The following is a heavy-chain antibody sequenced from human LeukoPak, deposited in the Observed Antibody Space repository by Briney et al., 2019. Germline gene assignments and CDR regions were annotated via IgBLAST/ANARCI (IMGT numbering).Heavy chain of an antibody. CDR2: IVVGSGNT. V-gene: IGHV1-58*01. Sequence: SVKVSCKASGFTFTSSAVQWVRQARGQRLEWIGWIVVGSGNTNYAQKFQERVTITRDMSTSTAYMELSSLRSEDTAVYYCAADPDSSGWYGGGDYWGQGTLVTVSS. J-gene: IGHJ4*02. CDR3: AADPDSSGWYGGGDY. D-gene: IGHD6-19*01. CDR1: GFTFTSSA.